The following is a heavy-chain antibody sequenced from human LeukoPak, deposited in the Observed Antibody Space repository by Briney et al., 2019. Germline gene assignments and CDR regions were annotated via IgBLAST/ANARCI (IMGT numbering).Heavy chain of an antibody. Sequence: GGSLRLSCTASGFTVSNNYMSWVRQAPGKGLEWVSISYSDSNTNYADSVKGRFTISRDTSQNTLSLQMNGLRAEDTAVYYCVRKNRDFNAAFDIWGQGTVGTVSS. J-gene: IGHJ3*02. CDR3: VRKNRDFNAAFDI. D-gene: IGHD1-14*01. V-gene: IGHV3-53*01. CDR1: GFTVSNNY. CDR2: SYSDSNT.